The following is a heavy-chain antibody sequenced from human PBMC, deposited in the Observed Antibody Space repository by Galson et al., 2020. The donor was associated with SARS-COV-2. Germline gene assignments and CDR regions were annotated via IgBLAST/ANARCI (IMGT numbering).Heavy chain of an antibody. V-gene: IGHV4-31*03. CDR2: IYFTGSA. CDR1: GASISNEGYY. Sequence: SETLSLTCNVSGASISNEGYYWGWIRQHPRKGLEWIAYIYFTGSAYYNPSLKSRVTISVDTSKNQFSLRLKSVTAADTAIYFCARDNRIAVTKRGAFDIWGQGTMVTVSS. J-gene: IGHJ3*02. D-gene: IGHD6-19*01. CDR3: ARDNRIAVTKRGAFDI.